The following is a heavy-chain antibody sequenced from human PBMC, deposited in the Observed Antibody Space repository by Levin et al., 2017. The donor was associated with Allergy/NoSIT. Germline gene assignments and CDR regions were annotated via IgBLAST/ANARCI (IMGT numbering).Heavy chain of an antibody. CDR2: INPNSGGT. V-gene: IGHV1-2*02. D-gene: IGHD3-22*01. J-gene: IGHJ4*02. CDR1: GYTFTGYY. Sequence: GESLKISCKASGYTFTGYYMHWVRQAPGQGLEWMGWINPNSGGTNYAQKFQGRVTMTRDTSISTAYMELSRLRSDDTAVYYCARDHPSSTQHYYDSSENIPGDYWGQGTLVTVSS. CDR3: ARDHPSSTQHYYDSSENIPGDY.